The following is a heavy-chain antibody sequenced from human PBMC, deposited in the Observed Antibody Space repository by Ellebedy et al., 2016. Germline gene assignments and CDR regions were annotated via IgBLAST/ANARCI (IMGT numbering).Heavy chain of an antibody. CDR2: THSDGTT. Sequence: GESLKISCAASGFAVNTYYVTWVRQAPGKGLEWVSVTHSDGTTYYADSVKGRFTISRDSSKNTLYLLMSSLRAEDTAVFYCARVRLSAFDYWGQGTLVTVSS. J-gene: IGHJ4*02. CDR1: GFAVNTYY. D-gene: IGHD6-6*01. CDR3: ARVRLSAFDY. V-gene: IGHV3-53*05.